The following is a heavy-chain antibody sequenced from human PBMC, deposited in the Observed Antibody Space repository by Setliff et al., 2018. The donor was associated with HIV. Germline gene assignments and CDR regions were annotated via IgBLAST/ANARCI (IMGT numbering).Heavy chain of an antibody. J-gene: IGHJ2*01. CDR3: ARLNYRDSDGQLWWHYFDI. CDR1: GGSFSSYY. D-gene: IGHD3-16*02. V-gene: IGHV4-34*01. CDR2: INHSGST. Sequence: SETLSLTCAVYGGSFSSYYWSWIRQPPGKGLEWIGEINHSGSTNYNPSLKSRVTISVDTSKNQFSLKLTAVTAADTAVYYCARLNYRDSDGQLWWHYFDIWGRGALVTVSS.